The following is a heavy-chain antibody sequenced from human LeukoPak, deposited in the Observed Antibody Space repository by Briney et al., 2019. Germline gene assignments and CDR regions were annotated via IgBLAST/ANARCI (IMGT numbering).Heavy chain of an antibody. CDR1: GFTFSTNG. J-gene: IGHJ3*02. Sequence: QAGGSLRLSCAASGFTFSTNGMNWVRQAPGKGLEWVSVLYSDGSTYYADSVKGRFTISRDNSKNTLSLQMNSLRAEDTAVYYCARDRATGFSDALDIWGQGTMVIVSS. D-gene: IGHD2/OR15-2a*01. CDR2: LYSDGST. CDR3: ARDRATGFSDALDI. V-gene: IGHV3-66*01.